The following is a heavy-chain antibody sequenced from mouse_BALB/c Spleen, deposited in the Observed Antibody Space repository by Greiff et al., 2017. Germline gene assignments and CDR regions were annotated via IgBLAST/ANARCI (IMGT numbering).Heavy chain of an antibody. Sequence: EVQGVQSGGGLVQPGGSLKLSCAASGFTFSSYTMSWVHQTPEKRLEWVAYICNGGGSTYYPDTVKGRFTISIDTAKNTLYLQLSSLKSEDTAMYYCARRGLWYFDVWGAGTTVTVSS. CDR2: ICNGGGST. D-gene: IGHD3-3*01. CDR3: ARRGLWYFDV. CDR1: GFTFSSYT. J-gene: IGHJ1*01. V-gene: IGHV5-12-2*01.